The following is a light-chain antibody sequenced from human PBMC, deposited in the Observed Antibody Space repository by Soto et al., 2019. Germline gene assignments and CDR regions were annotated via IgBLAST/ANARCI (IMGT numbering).Light chain of an antibody. Sequence: DIVMTQSPATLSVSPGETATLSCRASQTIGSDLAWYQQKPGQTPRLLIFGASNRATGIPARFSGSGSGTDFTLTISSLQSEDFAVYYCHHYKNFPPYTFGQGTKLVIK. V-gene: IGKV3D-15*01. CDR1: QTIGSD. CDR3: HHYKNFPPYT. J-gene: IGKJ2*01. CDR2: GAS.